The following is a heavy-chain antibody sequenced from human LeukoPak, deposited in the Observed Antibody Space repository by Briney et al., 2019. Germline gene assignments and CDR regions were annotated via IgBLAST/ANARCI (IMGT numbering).Heavy chain of an antibody. J-gene: IGHJ3*02. CDR1: GFTFSSYS. CDR3: ARLAYCGGDCYDGAFDI. V-gene: IGHV3-21*01. CDR2: ISSSSSYI. D-gene: IGHD2-21*02. Sequence: GGSLRLSCAASGFTFSSYSMNWVRQAPGKGLEWVSSISSSSSYIYYADSVKGRFTISRDNAKNSLYLQMNSLRAEGTAVYYCARLAYCGGDCYDGAFDIWGQGTMVTVSS.